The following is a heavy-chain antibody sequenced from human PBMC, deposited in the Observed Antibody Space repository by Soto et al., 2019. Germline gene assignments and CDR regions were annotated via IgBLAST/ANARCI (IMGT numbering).Heavy chain of an antibody. J-gene: IGHJ4*02. D-gene: IGHD3-22*01. CDR3: ASDNPEYYYDSSGYYF. Sequence: ASVKVSCKASGYTFTSYGISWVRQAPGQGLEWMGWISAYNGNTNYAQKLQGRVTMTTVTSTSTAYMELRSLRSDDTAVYYCASDNPEYYYDSSGYYFWGQGTLVTVSS. V-gene: IGHV1-18*01. CDR2: ISAYNGNT. CDR1: GYTFTSYG.